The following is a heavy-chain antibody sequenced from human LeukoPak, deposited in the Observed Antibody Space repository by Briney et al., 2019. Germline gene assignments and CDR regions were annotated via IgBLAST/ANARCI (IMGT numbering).Heavy chain of an antibody. D-gene: IGHD6-13*01. CDR3: ARRIAAAGNNWFDP. J-gene: IGHJ5*02. CDR2: IYTSGST. Sequence: SETLSLTCAVSGGSISSGGYSWSWIRQPPGKGLEWIGRIYTSGSTNYNPSLKSRVTISVDTSKNQFSLKLSSVTAADTAVYYCARRIAAAGNNWFDPWGQGTLVTVSS. CDR1: GGSISSGGYS. V-gene: IGHV4-61*02.